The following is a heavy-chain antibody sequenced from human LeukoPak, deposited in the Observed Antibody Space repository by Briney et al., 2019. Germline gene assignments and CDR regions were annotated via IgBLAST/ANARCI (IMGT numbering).Heavy chain of an antibody. V-gene: IGHV1-69*01. CDR1: GGTFSSYA. Sequence: SVKVSCTASGGTFSSYAISWVRQAPGQGLEWMGGIIPIFGTANYAQKFQGRVTITADESTSTAYMELSSLRSEDTAVYYCATDLDTAMVTYGYWGQGTLVTVSS. CDR2: IIPIFGTA. D-gene: IGHD5-18*01. CDR3: ATDLDTAMVTYGY. J-gene: IGHJ4*02.